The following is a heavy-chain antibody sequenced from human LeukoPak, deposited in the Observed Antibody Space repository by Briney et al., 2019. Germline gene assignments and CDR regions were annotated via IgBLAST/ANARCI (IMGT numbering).Heavy chain of an antibody. CDR3: AKGGFRGELRGPEAFGI. D-gene: IGHD3-10*01. V-gene: IGHV3-48*04. CDR1: GYTFTSYY. CDR2: ISSSSSTI. J-gene: IGHJ3*02. Sequence: GASVKVSCKASGYTFTSYYMHWVRQAPGKGLEWVSYISSSSSTIYYADSVKGRFTISRDNAKNSLYLQMNSLRAEDTAVYYCAKGGFRGELRGPEAFGIRGQGTM.